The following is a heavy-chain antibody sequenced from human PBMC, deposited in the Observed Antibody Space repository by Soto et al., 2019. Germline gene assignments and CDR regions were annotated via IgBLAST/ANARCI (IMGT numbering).Heavy chain of an antibody. CDR1: RFTFSNSD. D-gene: IGHD3-3*01. Sequence: EVQLVESGGGLVQPGGSVRLSCAASRFTFSNSDVNWVHQAPGKGLEWVSGVSWNGSRPHYADSVKGRFIISRDNSRNTLYLQTNSLRAEDTAVYYCVRRYYDFWSGYYAFDIWGQGTMVTVSS. CDR2: VSWNGSRP. V-gene: IGHV3-35*01. J-gene: IGHJ3*02. CDR3: VRRYYDFWSGYYAFDI.